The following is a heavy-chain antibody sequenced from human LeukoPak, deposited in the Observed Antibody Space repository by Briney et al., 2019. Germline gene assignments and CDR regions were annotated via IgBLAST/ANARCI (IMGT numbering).Heavy chain of an antibody. D-gene: IGHD3-10*01. V-gene: IGHV3-21*06. CDR1: GFSFSKSS. J-gene: IGHJ4*02. CDR3: ASYTLWYGDS. Sequence: PGGSLRLSCAASGFSFSKSSMLWFRQAPGKGLEWVSSISIGSSPYTSYADSLKGRFTISRDNAKNSVCLQMNSLRPEDTAVYYCASYTLWYGDSWGQGTLVTVSS. CDR2: ISIGSSPYT.